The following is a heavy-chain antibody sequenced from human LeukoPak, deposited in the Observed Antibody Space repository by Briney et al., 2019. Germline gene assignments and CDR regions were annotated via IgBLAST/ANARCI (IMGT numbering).Heavy chain of an antibody. CDR3: ARTLTMIVVPPRGYYFDY. CDR1: GYSISSGYY. D-gene: IGHD3-22*01. Sequence: SETLSLTCTVSGYSISSGYYWGWIRQPPGKGLEWIGSIYHSGSTCYNPSLKSRVTISVDTSKNQFSLKLSSVTAADTAVYYCARTLTMIVVPPRGYYFDYWGQGTLVTVSS. J-gene: IGHJ4*02. V-gene: IGHV4-38-2*02. CDR2: IYHSGST.